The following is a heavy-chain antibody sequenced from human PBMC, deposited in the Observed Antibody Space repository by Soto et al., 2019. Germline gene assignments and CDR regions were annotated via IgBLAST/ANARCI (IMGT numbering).Heavy chain of an antibody. CDR3: TRGGDPYKTGH. CDR2: IHYSGST. V-gene: IGHV4-59*01. J-gene: IGHJ4*02. D-gene: IGHD2-21*01. CDR1: GGSFSGYY. Sequence: SETLSLTCAVYGGSFSGYYWSWIRQPPGKGLEWIGFIHYSGSTNYNPSLKGRVTMSVDTSKNQFSQKLTSVNTADTAIYYCTRGGDPYKTGHWGQGTLVTVSS.